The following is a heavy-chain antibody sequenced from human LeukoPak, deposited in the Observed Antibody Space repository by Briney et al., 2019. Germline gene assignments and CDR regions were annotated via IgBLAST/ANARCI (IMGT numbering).Heavy chain of an antibody. Sequence: SETLSLTCAVYGGSFSGYYWSWIRQPSGKGLEWIGEINHSGSTNYNPSLKSRVTISVDTSKNQFSLKLSSVTAADTAVYYCARSHHDYGDYETFDYWGQGTLVTVSS. CDR1: GGSFSGYY. D-gene: IGHD4-17*01. CDR2: INHSGST. V-gene: IGHV4-34*01. CDR3: ARSHHDYGDYETFDY. J-gene: IGHJ4*02.